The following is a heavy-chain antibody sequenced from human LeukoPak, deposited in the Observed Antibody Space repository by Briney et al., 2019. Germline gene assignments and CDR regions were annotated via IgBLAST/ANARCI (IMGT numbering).Heavy chain of an antibody. CDR1: GFTFSDYY. V-gene: IGHV3-11*01. CDR3: AREGYYDSSGYGVGY. J-gene: IGHJ4*02. Sequence: TGGSLRLSCAASGFTFSDYYMSWIRQAPGKGLEWISYITNSGTTIYYADSVKGRFTISRDNAKNSLYLQMNSLRAEDTAVYYCAREGYYDSSGYGVGYWGQGTLVTVSS. D-gene: IGHD3-22*01. CDR2: ITNSGTTI.